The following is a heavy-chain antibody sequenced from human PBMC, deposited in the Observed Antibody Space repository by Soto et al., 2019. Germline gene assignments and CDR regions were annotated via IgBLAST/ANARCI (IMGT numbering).Heavy chain of an antibody. CDR2: ISAYNGNT. CDR1: GYTFTSYG. D-gene: IGHD6-6*01. J-gene: IGHJ4*02. V-gene: IGHV1-18*01. Sequence: ASVKVSCKASGYTFTSYGISWVRQAPGQGLEWMGWISAYNGNTNYAQKLQGRVTMTTDTSTSTAYMELRSLRSDDTAVYYCVAEYSSSSPSHYFDYWGQGTLVTVSS. CDR3: VAEYSSSSPSHYFDY.